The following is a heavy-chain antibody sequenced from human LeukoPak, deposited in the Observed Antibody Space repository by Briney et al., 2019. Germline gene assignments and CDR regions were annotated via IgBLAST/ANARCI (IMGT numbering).Heavy chain of an antibody. CDR2: IYYSGST. CDR3: ARAYYGDTGYNFDY. CDR1: GGSISSGGYY. J-gene: IGHJ4*02. Sequence: SQTLSLTCTVSGGSISSGGYYWSWIRQHPGKGLEWIGYIYYSGSTYHNPSLKSRVTISVDTSKDQFSLKLSSVTAADTAVYYCARAYYGDTGYNFDYWGQGTLVTVSS. V-gene: IGHV4-31*03. D-gene: IGHD4-17*01.